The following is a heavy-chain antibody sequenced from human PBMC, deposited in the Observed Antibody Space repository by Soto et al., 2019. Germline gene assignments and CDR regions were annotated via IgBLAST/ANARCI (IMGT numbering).Heavy chain of an antibody. CDR2: IYYSGST. V-gene: IGHV4-39*07. CDR1: GGSISSSSYY. Sequence: SETLSLTCTVSGGSISSSSYYWGWIRQPPGKGLEWIGSIYYSGSTYYNPSLKSRVTISVDTSKNQFSLKLSSVTAADTAVYYCARDSFNRPYYFDYWGQGTLVTVSS. D-gene: IGHD3-3*02. J-gene: IGHJ4*02. CDR3: ARDSFNRPYYFDY.